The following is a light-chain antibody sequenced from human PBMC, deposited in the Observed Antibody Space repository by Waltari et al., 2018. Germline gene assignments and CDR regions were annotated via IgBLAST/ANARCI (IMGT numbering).Light chain of an antibody. CDR3: QQHGTLPAT. V-gene: IGKV3-20*01. Sequence: EIVLTQSPGTASLSPGERVTLSCRASQSVGSSSLAWYQQKPGQAPRLVIYRASRRATGIPDRFSGSGSGTDFSLTISRLEPEDFGVYYCQQHGTLPATFGQGTKVEIK. J-gene: IGKJ1*01. CDR1: QSVGSSS. CDR2: RAS.